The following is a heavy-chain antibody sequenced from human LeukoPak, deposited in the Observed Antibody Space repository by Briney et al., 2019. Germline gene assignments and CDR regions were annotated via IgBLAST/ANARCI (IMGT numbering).Heavy chain of an antibody. CDR2: ISSSSSTI. CDR3: ARAGYSSSSTFDY. D-gene: IGHD6-6*01. Sequence: GGSLRLSCAASGFTFSSYSMNWVRQAPGKGLEWVSYISSSSSTIYYADSVKGRFTISRDNAKNSLYLQMNSLRAEDTAVYYCARAGYSSSSTFDYWGQGTLVTVSS. V-gene: IGHV3-48*04. J-gene: IGHJ4*02. CDR1: GFTFSSYS.